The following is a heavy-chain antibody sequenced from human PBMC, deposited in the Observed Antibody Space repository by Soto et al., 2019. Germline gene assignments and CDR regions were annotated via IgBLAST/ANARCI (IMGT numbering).Heavy chain of an antibody. CDR3: ARVGVGHYEFDY. V-gene: IGHV3-74*01. CDR1: GFTFSNYW. D-gene: IGHD3-16*01. J-gene: IGHJ4*02. CDR2: IKTDGSST. Sequence: EVQLVESGGGLVQPGGSLRLSCAASGFTFSNYWMHWVRQAPGEGLVWVSRIKTDGSSTSYADSVKGRFTISRDNAKNTMYVQMNSLRAEDTAVHYCARVGVGHYEFDYWGQGTLVTVSS.